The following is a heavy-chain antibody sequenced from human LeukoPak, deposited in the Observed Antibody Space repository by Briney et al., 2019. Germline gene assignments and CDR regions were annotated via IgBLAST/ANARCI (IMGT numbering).Heavy chain of an antibody. J-gene: IGHJ6*02. Sequence: KPGGSLRLSCAASGFTFTAYTMNWVRQAPGKGLEWVSSMSGIGGFVHYADSVKGRFTISRDNAMSSLYLQMISLRAEDTAVYFCTRDDYSDSPTYYNGMDVWGQGTAVTVSS. V-gene: IGHV3-21*01. CDR3: TRDDYSDSPTYYNGMDV. D-gene: IGHD4/OR15-4a*01. CDR1: GFTFTAYT. CDR2: MSGIGGFV.